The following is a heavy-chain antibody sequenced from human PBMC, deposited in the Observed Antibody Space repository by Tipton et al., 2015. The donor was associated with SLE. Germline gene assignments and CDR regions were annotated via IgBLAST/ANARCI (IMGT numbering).Heavy chain of an antibody. Sequence: QSGPEVKKPGASVKVSCKASGYTFTSYYMHWVRQAPGQGLEWMGIINPSGGSTSYAQKFQGRVTTTRDTSTSTVYMELSSLRSEDTAVYYCARDRGSHGMDVWGQGTTVTVSS. CDR3: ARDRGSHGMDV. J-gene: IGHJ6*02. CDR1: GYTFTSYY. D-gene: IGHD2-15*01. V-gene: IGHV1-46*03. CDR2: INPSGGST.